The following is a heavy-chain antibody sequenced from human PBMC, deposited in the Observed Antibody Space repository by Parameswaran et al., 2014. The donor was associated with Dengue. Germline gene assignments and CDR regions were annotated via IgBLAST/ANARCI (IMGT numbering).Heavy chain of an antibody. V-gene: IGHV5-10-1*01. CDR3: ARHVIEAEMATTHPDY. D-gene: IGHD5-24*01. Sequence: VRQMPGKGLEWMGRIDPSDSYTNYSPSFQGHATISADKSISTAYLQWSSLKASDTAMYYCARHVIEAEMATTHPDYWGQGTLVTVSS. J-gene: IGHJ4*02. CDR2: IDPSDSYT.